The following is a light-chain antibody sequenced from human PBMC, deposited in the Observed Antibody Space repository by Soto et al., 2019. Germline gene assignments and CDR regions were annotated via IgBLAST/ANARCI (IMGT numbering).Light chain of an antibody. CDR2: GAS. CDR3: QQYGGSPRT. Sequence: EIVLTQSPGTLSLSPGERATLSCRASQSVSSSYLAWYQQKPGQAPRLLIYGASSRATGIPDRFSGSGSGTDFTLTINRLEPEDFAVNYCQQYGGSPRTFXQGTKVDIK. V-gene: IGKV3-20*01. CDR1: QSVSSSY. J-gene: IGKJ1*01.